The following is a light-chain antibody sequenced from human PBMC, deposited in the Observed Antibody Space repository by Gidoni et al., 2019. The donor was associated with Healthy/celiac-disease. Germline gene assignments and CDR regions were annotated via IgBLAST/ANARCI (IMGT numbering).Light chain of an antibody. Sequence: EIVLTQSPDTLSLSPGERATLSCRARQSVSSSYLAWYQQKPGQAPRLLIYGASSRATGIPDRFSGSGSGTDFTLTISRLEPEDFAVYYCQQYGSPITFGQGTRLEIK. CDR1: QSVSSSY. CDR2: GAS. J-gene: IGKJ5*01. CDR3: QQYGSPIT. V-gene: IGKV3-20*01.